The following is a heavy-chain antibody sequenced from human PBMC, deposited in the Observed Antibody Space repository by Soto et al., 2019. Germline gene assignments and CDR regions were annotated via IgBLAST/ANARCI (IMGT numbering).Heavy chain of an antibody. CDR2: IKGKNDGGAT. D-gene: IGHD2-8*01. J-gene: IGHJ3*02. Sequence: PGGSLRLSCAASGLTFNNAWMNWVRQAPGKGLEWVGRIKGKNDGGATEYSAPVKDRFTISRDDSKNTLYLQMNSLKTEDTAVYYCTTDAQWGIWGQGTMVTVSS. V-gene: IGHV3-15*07. CDR3: TTDAQWGI. CDR1: GLTFNNAW.